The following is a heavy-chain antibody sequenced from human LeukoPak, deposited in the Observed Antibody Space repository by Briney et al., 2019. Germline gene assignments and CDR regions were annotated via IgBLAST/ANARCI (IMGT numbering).Heavy chain of an antibody. V-gene: IGHV3-21*01. J-gene: IGHJ3*02. D-gene: IGHD3-9*01. CDR1: GFTFSSYS. Sequence: PGGSLRLSFAASGFTFSSYSMNWVRQAPGKGLEWVSSISSSSSYIYYADSVKGRFTISRDNAKNSLYLQMNSLRAEDTAVYYCASGNYDILGDAFDIWGQGTMVTVSS. CDR2: ISSSSSYI. CDR3: ASGNYDILGDAFDI.